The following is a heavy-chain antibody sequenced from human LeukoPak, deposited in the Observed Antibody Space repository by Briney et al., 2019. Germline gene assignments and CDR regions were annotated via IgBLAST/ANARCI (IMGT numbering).Heavy chain of an antibody. CDR3: ARVVLFGDYQNYFDY. D-gene: IGHD4-17*01. V-gene: IGHV1-69*06. CDR1: GGTFSSYA. J-gene: IGHJ4*02. CDR2: IIPIFGTA. Sequence: SVKVSCKASGGTFSSYAISGVRQAPGQGLEWMGGIIPIFGTANYAQKFQGKVTITADKSTSTAYMELSSLRSEDTAVYYCARVVLFGDYQNYFDYWGQGTLVTVSS.